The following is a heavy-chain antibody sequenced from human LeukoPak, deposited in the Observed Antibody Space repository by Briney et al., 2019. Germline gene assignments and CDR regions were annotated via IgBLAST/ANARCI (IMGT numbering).Heavy chain of an antibody. CDR1: GFTFNNHA. V-gene: IGHV3-30*01. CDR3: ARDYRVGCTGGSCYPIDS. D-gene: IGHD2-15*01. CDR2: ISYEGSNK. Sequence: PGGSLRLSCAASGFTFNNHAMHWVRQAPGKGLEWVAVISYEGSNKFYADSVKGRFTISRDNSKNTLYLQMNTLRPEDTAVYYCARDYRVGCTGGSCYPIDSWGQGTLVTVSS. J-gene: IGHJ4*02.